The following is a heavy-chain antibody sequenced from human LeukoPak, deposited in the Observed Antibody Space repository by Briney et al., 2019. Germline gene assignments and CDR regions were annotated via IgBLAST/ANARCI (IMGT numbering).Heavy chain of an antibody. V-gene: IGHV3-11*01. CDR2: ISSSGSTI. D-gene: IGHD2-2*01. Sequence: PGGSLRLSCAASGFTFSDYYMSWIRQAPGKGLEWVSYISSSGSTIYYADSVKGRFTISRDNAKNSLYLQMNSLRAEDTALYYCAKEAGYCSSTSYYYYYGMDVWGQGTTVTVSS. CDR1: GFTFSDYY. J-gene: IGHJ6*02. CDR3: AKEAGYCSSTSYYYYYGMDV.